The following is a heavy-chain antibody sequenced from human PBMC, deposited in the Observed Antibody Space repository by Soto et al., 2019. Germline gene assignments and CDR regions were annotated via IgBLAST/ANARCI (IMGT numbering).Heavy chain of an antibody. V-gene: IGHV4-59*01. D-gene: IGHD4-17*01. J-gene: IGHJ5*02. CDR1: GGSISSYY. CDR3: ARGTLSTVWFDP. CDR2: IYYSGST. Sequence: PSETLSLTCTVSGGSISSYYWSWIRQPPGKGLEWIGYIYYSGSTNYNPSLKSRVTISVDTSKNQFSLKLSSVTAADTAVYYCARGTLSTVWFDPWGQGTLVTVSS.